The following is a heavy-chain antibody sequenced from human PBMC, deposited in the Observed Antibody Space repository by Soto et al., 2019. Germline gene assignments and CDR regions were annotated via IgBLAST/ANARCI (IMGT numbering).Heavy chain of an antibody. J-gene: IGHJ4*02. CDR3: ARLSSGERLNFDY. V-gene: IGHV4-31*03. CDR1: GGSISSGGYY. CDR2: IYYSGST. D-gene: IGHD3-10*02. Sequence: QVQLHESGPGLVKPSQTLSLTCTVSGGSISSGGYYWSWIRQHPGKGLEWIGYIYYSGSTYYNPSLKSRVTISLDTSKNQFSLKLSSVTAADTAMYYCARLSSGERLNFDYWGQGTLVTVSS.